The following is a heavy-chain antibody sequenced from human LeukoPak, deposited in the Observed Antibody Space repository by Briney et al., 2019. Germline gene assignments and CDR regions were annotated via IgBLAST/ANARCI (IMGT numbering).Heavy chain of an antibody. CDR1: GFTFSSYS. J-gene: IGHJ3*02. D-gene: IGHD6-19*01. CDR3: ARPYSSGWSDAFDI. Sequence: GGSLRLSCAASGFTFSSYSMNWVRQAPGKGLEWVSYISSSSSTIYYADSVKGRFTISRDNAKNSLYLQMNSLRAEDTAVYYCARPYSSGWSDAFDIWGQGTMVTVSS. V-gene: IGHV3-48*04. CDR2: ISSSSSTI.